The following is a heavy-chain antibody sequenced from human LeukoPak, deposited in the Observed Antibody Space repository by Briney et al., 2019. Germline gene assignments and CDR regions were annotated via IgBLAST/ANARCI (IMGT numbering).Heavy chain of an antibody. CDR2: ISSSSSYI. V-gene: IGHV3-21*01. CDR1: GFTFSSYS. CDR3: ARLAARLNDY. D-gene: IGHD6-6*01. J-gene: IGHJ4*02. Sequence: GGSLRLSCVASGFTFSSYSMNWVRQAPGKGLEWVSSISSSSSYIYYADSVKGRFTISRDNAKNSLYLQMNSLRAEDTAVYYCARLAARLNDYWGQGTLVTVSS.